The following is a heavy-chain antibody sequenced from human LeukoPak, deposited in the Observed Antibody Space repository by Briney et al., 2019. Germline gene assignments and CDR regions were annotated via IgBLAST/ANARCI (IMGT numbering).Heavy chain of an antibody. J-gene: IGHJ3*02. Sequence: PGGSLRLSCAASGFTFDDYAMHWVRQAPGKGLEWVSGISWNSGDIGYADSVKGRFTISRDNAKNSLYLQMNSLRAEDMAMYYCVKDELTRATRFGAAFDIWGQGTMVTVSS. CDR3: VKDELTRATRFGAAFDI. D-gene: IGHD1-26*01. CDR2: ISWNSGDI. V-gene: IGHV3-9*03. CDR1: GFTFDDYA.